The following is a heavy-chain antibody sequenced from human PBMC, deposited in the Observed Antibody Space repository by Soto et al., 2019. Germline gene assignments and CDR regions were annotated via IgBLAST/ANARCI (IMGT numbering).Heavy chain of an antibody. J-gene: IGHJ5*01. CDR2: IYGDNDK. V-gene: IGHV2-5*02. Sequence: QITLKESGPSPVKPTQTLTVTCTFSGFSLSNSGVGVAWIRQPPGKALEWLALIYGDNDKRYSPSLKTRLTMTKAPSKNQLVFTMPIMNPVDTAPIYWAHFTLHASVNYVPGPSLVLDSWGEEPWSPSPQ. CDR1: GFSLSNSGVG. D-gene: IGHD4-4*01. CDR3: AHFTLHASVNYVPGPSLVLDS.